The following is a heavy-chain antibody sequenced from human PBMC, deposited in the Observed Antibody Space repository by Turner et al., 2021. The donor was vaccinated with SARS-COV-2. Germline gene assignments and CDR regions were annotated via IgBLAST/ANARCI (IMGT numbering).Heavy chain of an antibody. V-gene: IGHV4-39*01. CDR2: IYDSGSA. D-gene: IGHD5-18*01. CDR1: GGSISSSSYY. CDR3: ARLMDTAMDYYGTDV. Sequence: QLQLQESGPGLVKPSETLSLTCPVSGGSISSSSYYWGWIRQPPGKGLEWIGNIYDSGSADYNPSLKSRVTISVDPSKNQFSLKLTSVTAADTAVYYCARLMDTAMDYYGTDVWGQGTTVTVSS. J-gene: IGHJ6*02.